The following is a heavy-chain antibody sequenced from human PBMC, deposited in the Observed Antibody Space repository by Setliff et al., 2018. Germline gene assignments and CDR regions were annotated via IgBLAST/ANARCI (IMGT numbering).Heavy chain of an antibody. D-gene: IGHD1-26*01. CDR2: IYTSGST. V-gene: IGHV4-61*02. J-gene: IGHJ4*02. Sequence: SETLSLTCTVSGGSISSGTYYWSWIRQPAGKGLEWIGRIYTSGSTNYNPSLKSRVTMSLDTSKNQFSLKLTSVTAADTALYYCARVNTIVGATDYWGQGTLVTVSS. CDR1: GGSISSGTYY. CDR3: ARVNTIVGATDY.